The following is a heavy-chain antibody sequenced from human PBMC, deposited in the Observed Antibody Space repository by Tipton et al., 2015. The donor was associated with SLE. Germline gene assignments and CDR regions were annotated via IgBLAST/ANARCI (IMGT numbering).Heavy chain of an antibody. CDR2: INHSGST. V-gene: IGHV4-34*01. CDR3: ARGGRYSSSWTPFDY. CDR1: GGSFSGYY. J-gene: IGHJ4*02. Sequence: TLSLTCAVYGGSFSGYYWSWIRQPPGKGLEWIGEINHSGSTNYNPSLKSRVTISVDTSKNQFSLKLSSVTAADTAVYYCARGGRYSSSWTPFDYWGQGTLVAVSS. D-gene: IGHD6-13*01.